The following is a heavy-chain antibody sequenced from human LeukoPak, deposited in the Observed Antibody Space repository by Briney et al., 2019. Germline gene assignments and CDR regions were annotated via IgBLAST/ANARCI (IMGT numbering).Heavy chain of an antibody. CDR1: GFTFSNYG. Sequence: PGGFLRLSCAASGFTFSNYGMHWVRQAPGKGLEWVSFIYSDNTHYSDSVKGRFTISRDNSKNTLYLQMNSLRAEDTAVYYCARRAGAYSHPYDYWGQGTLVTVSS. D-gene: IGHD4/OR15-4a*01. CDR3: ARRAGAYSHPYDY. J-gene: IGHJ4*02. CDR2: IYSDNT. V-gene: IGHV3-NL1*01.